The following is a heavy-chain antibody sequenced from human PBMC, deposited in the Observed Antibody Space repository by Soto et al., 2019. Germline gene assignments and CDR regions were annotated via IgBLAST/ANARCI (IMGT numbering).Heavy chain of an antibody. D-gene: IGHD6-6*01. J-gene: IGHJ5*02. Sequence: SVKVSCKASGGTFSSYAISWVRQAPGQGLEWMGGIIPIFGTANYAQKFQDRVTITADESTSTAYMELSSLRSEDTAVYYCARDGAASIAALGWFDPWGQGTLVNVS. CDR1: GGTFSSYA. V-gene: IGHV1-69*13. CDR2: IIPIFGTA. CDR3: ARDGAASIAALGWFDP.